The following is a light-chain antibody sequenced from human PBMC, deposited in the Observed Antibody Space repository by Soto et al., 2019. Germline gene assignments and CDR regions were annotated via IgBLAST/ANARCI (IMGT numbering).Light chain of an antibody. Sequence: DIQMTQSPSTLSGSVGDRVTITCRASQTISSWLAWYQQKPGKAPKLLTYKASTLKSGVPSRFSGSGSGTDFALTITSLQAEDFATYYCQQLRLYPSTFGGGTKVDIK. V-gene: IGKV1-5*03. CDR3: QQLRLYPST. CDR2: KAS. CDR1: QTISSW. J-gene: IGKJ4*01.